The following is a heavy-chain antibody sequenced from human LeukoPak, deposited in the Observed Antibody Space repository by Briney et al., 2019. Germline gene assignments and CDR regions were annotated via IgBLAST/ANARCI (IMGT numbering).Heavy chain of an antibody. J-gene: IGHJ6*03. D-gene: IGHD4-11*01. CDR3: ARTTVNDYYYYYMDV. Sequence: SSETLSLTCAVYGGSFSGYYWSWIRQPPGKGLEWIGEINHSGSTNYNPSLKSRVTISVDTSKNQFSLKLSSVTAADTAVYYCARTTVNDYYYYYMDVWGKGTTVTVS. CDR1: GGSFSGYY. V-gene: IGHV4-34*01. CDR2: INHSGST.